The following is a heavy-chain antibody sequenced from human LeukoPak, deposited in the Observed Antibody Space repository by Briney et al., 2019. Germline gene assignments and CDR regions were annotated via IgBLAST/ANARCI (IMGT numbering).Heavy chain of an antibody. CDR1: GFTFSSYW. CDR2: INSDGSST. J-gene: IGHJ6*02. Sequence: GGSLRLSCAASGFTFSSYWMHWVRQAPGKGLVWVSRINSDGSSTSYADSVKGRFTISRDNAKNTLYLQMNSLRAEDTAVYYCARTSQTYYYYGMDVWGQGTTVTVSS. V-gene: IGHV3-74*01. CDR3: ARTSQTYYYYGMDV.